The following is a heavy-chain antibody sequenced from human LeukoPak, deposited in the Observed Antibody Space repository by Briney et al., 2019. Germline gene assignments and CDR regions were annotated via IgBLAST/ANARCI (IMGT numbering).Heavy chain of an antibody. CDR1: GGSFSGYY. Sequence: KTSETLSLTCAVYGGSFSGYYWSWIRQPPGKGLEWIGEINRSGSTNYNPSLKSRVTISVDTSKNQFSLKLSSVTAADTAVYYCARGPTSRYCSGGSCYVAAFDIWGQGTMVTVSS. J-gene: IGHJ3*02. CDR2: INRSGST. CDR3: ARGPTSRYCSGGSCYVAAFDI. V-gene: IGHV4-34*01. D-gene: IGHD2-15*01.